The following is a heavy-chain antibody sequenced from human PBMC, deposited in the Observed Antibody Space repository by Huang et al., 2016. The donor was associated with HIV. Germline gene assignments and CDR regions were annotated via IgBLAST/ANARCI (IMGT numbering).Heavy chain of an antibody. Sequence: EVQLLESGGGLVQPGGSLRLSCAASGFTFSSYAMSWVRQAPGKGVEGVSSITGRGSSSYYADSEKGRFTISRDNSKNTLYLQMNSLRAEDTAIYYCAKADSGAAAGSLVDYWGQGTLVTVSS. V-gene: IGHV3-23*01. CDR3: AKADSGAAAGSLVDY. J-gene: IGHJ4*02. CDR1: GFTFSSYA. CDR2: ITGRGSSS. D-gene: IGHD6-13*01.